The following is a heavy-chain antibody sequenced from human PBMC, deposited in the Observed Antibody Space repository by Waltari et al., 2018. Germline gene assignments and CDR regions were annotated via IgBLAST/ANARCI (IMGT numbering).Heavy chain of an antibody. V-gene: IGHV3-48*03. CDR3: ARDGSGSDYYYYYGMDV. D-gene: IGHD1-26*01. J-gene: IGHJ6*02. CDR2: ISSSGSTI. CDR1: GFTFSSYE. Sequence: EVQLVESGGGLVQPGGSLRLSCAASGFTFSSYEMNWVRQAPGKGLEWVSYISSSGSTIYYADSVKGRFTHSRDNAKNSLYLQMNSLRAEDTAVYYCARDGSGSDYYYYYGMDVWGQGTTVTVSS.